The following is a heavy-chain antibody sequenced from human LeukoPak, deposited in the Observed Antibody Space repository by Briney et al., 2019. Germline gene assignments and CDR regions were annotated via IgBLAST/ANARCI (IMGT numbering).Heavy chain of an antibody. V-gene: IGHV4-34*01. CDR3: ASASITRYYFDY. CDR2: INHIGST. Sequence: PSETLSLTCAVYGGSFSGYYWSWIRQPPGKGREWIGEINHIGSTNYNPSPKSRVTISVAPSKNQFSLKLSSVTAADTAVYYCASASITRYYFDYWGQGTLVTVSS. CDR1: GGSFSGYY. D-gene: IGHD4-11*01. J-gene: IGHJ4*02.